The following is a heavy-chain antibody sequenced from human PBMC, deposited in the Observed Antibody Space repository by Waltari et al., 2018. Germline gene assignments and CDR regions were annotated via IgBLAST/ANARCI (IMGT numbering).Heavy chain of an antibody. CDR3: ARFRPDRGYNYGYNY. V-gene: IGHV4-59*01. J-gene: IGHJ4*02. CDR1: GGSISSYY. Sequence: QVQLQESGPGLVKPSETLSLTCTVSGGSISSYYWSWIRQPPGKGLEWIGYIYYSGSTNYNPSLKSRVTISVDTSKNQFSLKLSSVTAADTAVYYCARFRPDRGYNYGYNYWGQGTLVTVSS. CDR2: IYYSGST. D-gene: IGHD5-18*01.